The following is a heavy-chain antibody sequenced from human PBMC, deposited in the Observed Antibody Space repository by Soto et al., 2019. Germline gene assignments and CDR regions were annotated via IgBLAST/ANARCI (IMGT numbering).Heavy chain of an antibody. J-gene: IGHJ6*02. Sequence: QVQLVQSGVEVKKPGASVKVSCQASGYTFISHGISWVRQAPGQGLEWMGWISGKNGNTNYAQKRQGRVTLTTDTSTSTANMEPRSLGSDDPAGYYSAGVASSYGVVPDYGMAVGGQVTTGTVSS. D-gene: IGHD3-3*01. CDR3: AGVASSYGVVPDYGMAV. CDR2: ISGKNGNT. CDR1: GYTFISHG. V-gene: IGHV1-18*04.